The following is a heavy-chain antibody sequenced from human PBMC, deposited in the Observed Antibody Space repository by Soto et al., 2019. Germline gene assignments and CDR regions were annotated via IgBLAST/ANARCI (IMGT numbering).Heavy chain of an antibody. CDR2: IDNGGTT. V-gene: IGHV3-23*01. D-gene: IGHD1-26*01. CDR1: GLSFSAHD. Sequence: GSLSLSYAVSGLSFSAHDMTWVRQTPGKGLEWVSTIDNGGTTFYADSVKGRFTISRDNSKNTLYLQMNGLKVEDTAVYYCARERVGRHHWFEHWGKGDMVTVSS. CDR3: ARERVGRHHWFEH. J-gene: IGHJ5*01.